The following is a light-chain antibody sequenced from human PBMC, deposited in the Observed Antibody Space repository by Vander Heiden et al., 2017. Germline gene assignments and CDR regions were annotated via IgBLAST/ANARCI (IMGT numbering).Light chain of an antibody. V-gene: IGLV3-1*01. Sequence: SYELTQPPSVSVSPGQTAISTCPGDKLGDKYACCYQQKPGQAPVLVIYQDSKRPSGIPERFSGSNSGNTATLTISGTQAMDEADYYCQAWDSSTVVFGGGTKLTVL. CDR1: KLGDKY. CDR2: QDS. CDR3: QAWDSSTVV. J-gene: IGLJ2*01.